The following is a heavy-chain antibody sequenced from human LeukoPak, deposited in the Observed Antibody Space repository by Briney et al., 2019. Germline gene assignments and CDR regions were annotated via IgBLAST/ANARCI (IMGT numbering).Heavy chain of an antibody. CDR2: INAGNGNT. J-gene: IGHJ4*02. Sequence: ASVKVSCKASGYTFTSYAMHWVRQAPGQRLEWMGWINAGNGNTKYSQKLQGRVTITRDTSASTAYMELSRLRSDDTAVYYCARGLYYDSSGYYGDYWGQGTLVTVSS. CDR1: GYTFTSYA. V-gene: IGHV1-3*01. D-gene: IGHD3-22*01. CDR3: ARGLYYDSSGYYGDY.